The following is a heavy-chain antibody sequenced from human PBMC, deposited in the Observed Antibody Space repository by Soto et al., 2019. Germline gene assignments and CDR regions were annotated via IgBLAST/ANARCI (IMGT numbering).Heavy chain of an antibody. Sequence: EVQLVESGGGLVQPGGSLRLSCAVSGFTFSDYWMSWVRQAPGKGLEWVANIKQDGNEKYYVDSVKGRFTISRDNAKNSLYLQMDSLRAEDTAVYYCARGLGGSGWYSPGDAFDIWGQGTMVTVSS. CDR2: IKQDGNEK. J-gene: IGHJ3*02. CDR3: ARGLGGSGWYSPGDAFDI. V-gene: IGHV3-7*01. D-gene: IGHD6-19*01. CDR1: GFTFSDYW.